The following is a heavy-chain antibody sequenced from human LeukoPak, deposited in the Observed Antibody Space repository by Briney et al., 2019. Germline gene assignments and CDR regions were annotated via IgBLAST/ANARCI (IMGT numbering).Heavy chain of an antibody. CDR2: IIPIFGTA. CDR3: ARAARNPFLGTTGTFDY. V-gene: IGHV1-69*13. J-gene: IGHJ4*02. D-gene: IGHD1-1*01. Sequence: ASVKVSCKASGGTFSSYAISWVRQAPGQGPEWMGGIIPIFGTANYAQKFQGRVTITADESTSTAYMELSSLRSEDTAVYYCARAARNPFLGTTGTFDYWGQGTLVTVSS. CDR1: GGTFSSYA.